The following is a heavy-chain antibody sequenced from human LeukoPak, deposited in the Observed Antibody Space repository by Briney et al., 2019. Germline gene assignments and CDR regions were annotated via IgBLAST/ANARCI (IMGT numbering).Heavy chain of an antibody. CDR1: GGSVSSGSYY. CDR3: ARDQYDYVWGSYRAYTPDAFDI. Sequence: PSETLSLTCTVSGGSVSSGSYYWSWIRQPPGKGLGWIGYIYYSGSTNYNPSLKSRVTISVDTSKNQFSLKLSSVTAADTAVYYCARDQYDYVWGSYRAYTPDAFDIWGQGTMVTVSS. V-gene: IGHV4-61*01. CDR2: IYYSGST. J-gene: IGHJ3*02. D-gene: IGHD3-16*02.